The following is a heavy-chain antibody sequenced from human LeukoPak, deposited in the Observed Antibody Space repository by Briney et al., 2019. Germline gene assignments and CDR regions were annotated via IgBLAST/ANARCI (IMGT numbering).Heavy chain of an antibody. V-gene: IGHV3-30*03. Sequence: GGSLRLSCAASGFTFRDYWMSWVRQAPGKGLEWVAVISYDGSNKYYADSVKGRFTISRDNSKNTLYLQMNSLRAEDTAVYYCARDRRSSSWRNFDYWGQGTLVTVSS. J-gene: IGHJ4*02. CDR3: ARDRRSSSWRNFDY. D-gene: IGHD6-13*01. CDR1: GFTFRDYW. CDR2: ISYDGSNK.